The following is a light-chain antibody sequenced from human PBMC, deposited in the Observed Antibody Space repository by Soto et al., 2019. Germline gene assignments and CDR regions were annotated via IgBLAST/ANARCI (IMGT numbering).Light chain of an antibody. CDR2: EVS. CDR3: SSYTSSSTLRM. J-gene: IGLJ3*02. Sequence: QSALTQPASVSGSPGQSITISCTGTSSDVGGYNYVSGYKQHPGKAPKLMIYEVSNRPSGGSNRFSGSKSGNTASLTIYGLQAEYEADYYCSSYTSSSTLRMFGGGTKLTV. V-gene: IGLV2-14*01. CDR1: SSDVGGYNY.